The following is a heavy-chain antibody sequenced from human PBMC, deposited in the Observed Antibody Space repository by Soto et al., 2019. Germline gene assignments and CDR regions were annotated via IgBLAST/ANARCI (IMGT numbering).Heavy chain of an antibody. J-gene: IGHJ3*01. D-gene: IGHD2-21*01. CDR1: GGSISSGNHF. CDR2: IFYSGTA. V-gene: IGHV4-30-4*01. Sequence: QEQLQEAGPGLVKPSQTLSLTCIVSGGSISSGNHFWSWIRQPPGKGLEWNGYIFYSGTAYYNTSLESRGSISVDTAKNQFSLNLSAVTAADMAMYYRAREVITPVHQGADDAFDVWGQGTMVTVSS. CDR3: AREVITPVHQGADDAFDV.